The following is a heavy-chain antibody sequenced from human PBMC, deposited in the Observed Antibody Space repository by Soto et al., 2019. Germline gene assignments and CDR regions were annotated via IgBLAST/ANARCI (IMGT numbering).Heavy chain of an antibody. Sequence: GGSLRLSCAASGFTFDDYAMHWVRQAPGKGLEWVSGISWNSGSIGYADSVKGRFTISRDNAKNSLYLQMNSLRAEDTALYYCAKEPEYSSSSHWFDPWGQGTLVTVSS. CDR2: ISWNSGSI. CDR1: GFTFDDYA. V-gene: IGHV3-9*01. D-gene: IGHD6-6*01. CDR3: AKEPEYSSSSHWFDP. J-gene: IGHJ5*02.